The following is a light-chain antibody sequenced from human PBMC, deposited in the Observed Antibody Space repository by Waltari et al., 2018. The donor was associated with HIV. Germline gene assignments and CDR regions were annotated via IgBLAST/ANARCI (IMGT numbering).Light chain of an antibody. CDR3: HSYDTINQRGV. V-gene: IGLV6-57*03. CDR1: SGRIASNY. CDR2: EDH. J-gene: IGLJ3*02. Sequence: KFMLTQPHSVSESPGKTVTISCTRSSGRIASNYVPWYQQRPGSAPTTVIYEDHQRPAGVPDRFSGSIDSSSNSASLTISGLKTEDEADYYCHSYDTINQRGVFGGGTKLTVL.